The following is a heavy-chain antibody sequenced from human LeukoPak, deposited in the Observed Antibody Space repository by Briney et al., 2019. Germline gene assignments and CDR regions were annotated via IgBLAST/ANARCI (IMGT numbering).Heavy chain of an antibody. CDR3: ARVYITMIVVVTRGWFDP. CDR1: GGTFSSYA. V-gene: IGHV1-69*05. CDR2: IIPIFGTA. D-gene: IGHD3-22*01. J-gene: IGHJ5*02. Sequence: SVKVSCKASGGTFSSYAISWVRQAPGQGLEWMGGIIPIFGTANYAQKFQGRVTITTDESTSTAYMELSSLRSEDTAVYYCARVYITMIVVVTRGWFDPWGQGTLVTVSS.